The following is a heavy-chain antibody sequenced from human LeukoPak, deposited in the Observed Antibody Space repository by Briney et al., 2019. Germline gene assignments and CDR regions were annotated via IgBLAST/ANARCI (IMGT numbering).Heavy chain of an antibody. J-gene: IGHJ3*02. V-gene: IGHV3-30*01. D-gene: IGHD2-2*01. CDR1: GFTFSKYA. Sequence: GGSLRLSCAASGFTFSKYAMHWVRQAPGKGLDLMAVISYDGINQYYADSVKGRFTISRDNAKNTLSLQMNSLRAEDTAVYYCVREGFCSTTKCPRAFDIWGQGTMVTVSS. CDR3: VREGFCSTTKCPRAFDI. CDR2: ISYDGINQ.